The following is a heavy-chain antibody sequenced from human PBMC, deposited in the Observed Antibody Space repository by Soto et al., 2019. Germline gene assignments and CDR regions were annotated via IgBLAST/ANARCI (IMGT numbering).Heavy chain of an antibody. CDR2: IPPTLGTA. CDR3: ARDPYIVGVPAAIPGGGRGRGYYYYGMDV. CDR1: EGTFSGYA. D-gene: IGHD2-2*01. V-gene: IGHV1-69*13. J-gene: IGHJ6*01. Sequence: SGKVCCKASEGTFSGYAIGLVRQAPGQGLEWAGGIPPTLGTANYAQKFQVRVTITADESTSTAYMELSSLRSEDTAVYYCARDPYIVGVPAAIPGGGRGRGYYYYGMDVWGQGTPVTVSS.